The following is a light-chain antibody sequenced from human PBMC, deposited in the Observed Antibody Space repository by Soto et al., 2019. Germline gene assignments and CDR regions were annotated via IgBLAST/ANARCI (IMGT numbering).Light chain of an antibody. CDR1: KNIDKW. CDR3: QQYSRYPLA. J-gene: IGKJ1*01. Sequence: DIQMTQSPYTLSASIGDRVTITCRASKNIDKWLAWYEQKPGKPPNLLIYDASRLESGVPLRFSGSGSGTEFTLTISSLQPDDSATYYCQQYSRYPLAFGQGTKVEIK. CDR2: DAS. V-gene: IGKV1-5*01.